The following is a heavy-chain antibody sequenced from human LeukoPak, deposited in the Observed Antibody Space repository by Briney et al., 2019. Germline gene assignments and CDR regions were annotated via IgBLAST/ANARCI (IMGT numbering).Heavy chain of an antibody. V-gene: IGHV3-66*01. J-gene: IGHJ4*02. CDR2: IYSGGST. CDR1: GFTVSSNY. Sequence: HPGGSLRLSCAASGFTVSSNYMSWVRQAPGKGLEWVSVIYSGGSTYYADSVKGRFTISRDNAKNSLYLQMNSLRAEDTAVYYCARGTGIAAAETYFDYWGQGTLVTVSS. CDR3: ARGTGIAAAETYFDY. D-gene: IGHD6-13*01.